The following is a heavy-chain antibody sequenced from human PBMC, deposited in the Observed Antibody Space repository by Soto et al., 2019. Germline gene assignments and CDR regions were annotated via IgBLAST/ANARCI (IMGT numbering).Heavy chain of an antibody. V-gene: IGHV4-34*01. CDR1: GGSFSGYD. J-gene: IGHJ4*02. CDR2: ISHSGST. D-gene: IGHD3-22*01. Sequence: SETLSVTCAVYGGSFSGYDWSWIRQTPGKGLEWIGEISHSGSTYYSPSLKSRVTISEDTSKNQFSLKLTSVTAADTAVYYCASLGGFYHAFDSWGQGTLVTVSS. CDR3: ASLGGFYHAFDS.